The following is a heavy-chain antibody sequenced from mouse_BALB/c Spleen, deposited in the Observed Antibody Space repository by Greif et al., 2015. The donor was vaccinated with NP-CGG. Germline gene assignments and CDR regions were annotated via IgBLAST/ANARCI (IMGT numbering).Heavy chain of an antibody. CDR3: ARSPYGNYAMDY. J-gene: IGHJ4*01. CDR2: ISYSGST. Sequence: EVMLVESGPSLVKPSQTLSLTCSVTGDSITSGYWNWIRKFPGNKLEYMGYISYSGSTYYNPSFKSRISITRDTSKNQYYLQLNSVTTEDTATYYCARSPYGNYAMDYWGQGTSVTVSS. D-gene: IGHD2-1*01. CDR1: GDSITSGY. V-gene: IGHV3-8*02.